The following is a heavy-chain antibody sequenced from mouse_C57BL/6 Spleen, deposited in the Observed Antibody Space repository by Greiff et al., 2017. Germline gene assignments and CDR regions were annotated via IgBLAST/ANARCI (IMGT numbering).Heavy chain of an antibody. CDR1: GYTFTSYW. Sequence: QVQLQQPGAELVMPGASVKLSCKASGYTFTSYWMHWVKQRPGQGLEWIGEIDPSDSYTNYNQKFKGKSTLTVDKSSSTAYMQLSILTSEDSSVYYCASKATMSLFDYWGQGTTLTVSS. D-gene: IGHD2-1*01. V-gene: IGHV1-69*01. J-gene: IGHJ2*01. CDR3: ASKATMSLFDY. CDR2: IDPSDSYT.